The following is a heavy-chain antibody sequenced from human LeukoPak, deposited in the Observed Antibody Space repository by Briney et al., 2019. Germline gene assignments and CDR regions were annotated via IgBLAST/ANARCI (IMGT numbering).Heavy chain of an antibody. CDR3: ARQVGSGGYARFDS. D-gene: IGHD1-26*01. CDR2: IYPGDSDT. Sequence: GESLKISCQGSGYTFHSYWIAWVRQVPGKGLEWMGIIYPGDSDTRYSPSFQGQVTISADKSISTAYLQWSSLKASDTAMYYCARQVGSGGYARFDSWGQGTLVTVSS. V-gene: IGHV5-51*01. CDR1: GYTFHSYW. J-gene: IGHJ5*01.